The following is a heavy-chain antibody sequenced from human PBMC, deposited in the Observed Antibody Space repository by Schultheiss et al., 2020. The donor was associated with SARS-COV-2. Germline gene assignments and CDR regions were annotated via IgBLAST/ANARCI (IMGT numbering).Heavy chain of an antibody. D-gene: IGHD3-9*01. Sequence: SVKVSCKASGGTFSSYAISWVRQAPGQGLEWMGGIIPIFGTANYAQKFQGRVTITADESTSTAYMELSSLRSEDTAVYYCARDGSPGGYDILTGYWTYNWFDPWGQGTLVTVSS. CDR3: ARDGSPGGYDILTGYWTYNWFDP. CDR2: IIPIFGTA. V-gene: IGHV1-69*13. J-gene: IGHJ5*02. CDR1: GGTFSSYA.